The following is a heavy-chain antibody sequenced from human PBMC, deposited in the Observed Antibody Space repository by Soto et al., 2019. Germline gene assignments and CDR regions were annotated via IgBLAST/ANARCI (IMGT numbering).Heavy chain of an antibody. CDR2: ISGSGGST. J-gene: IGHJ6*02. Sequence: EVQLLESGGGLVQPGGSLRVSCAASGFTFSSYAMSWVRQAPGKGLEWVSAISGSGGSTYSADSVKGRFTISRDNSKNTLYLQINSLRAEDTAVYYCARDMYSSSWYFYYYSMHVWGQGNTVTVSS. CDR3: ARDMYSSSWYFYYYSMHV. CDR1: GFTFSSYA. V-gene: IGHV3-23*01. D-gene: IGHD6-13*01.